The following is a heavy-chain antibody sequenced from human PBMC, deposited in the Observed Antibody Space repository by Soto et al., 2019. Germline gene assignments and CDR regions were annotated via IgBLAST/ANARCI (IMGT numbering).Heavy chain of an antibody. CDR3: ARRGSGWPYFDS. CDR2: IYYSGST. D-gene: IGHD6-19*01. V-gene: IGHV4-59*08. J-gene: IGHJ4*02. Sequence: QVQLQESGPGLVKPSETLSLTCTVSGGSISSYYWSWIRQPPGKGLEWIGYIYYSGSTNYNPSLTRRXXIXGXXSKNHFSLNLSSVTAADTAVYYCARRGSGWPYFDSWGQGTLVTVSS. CDR1: GGSISSYY.